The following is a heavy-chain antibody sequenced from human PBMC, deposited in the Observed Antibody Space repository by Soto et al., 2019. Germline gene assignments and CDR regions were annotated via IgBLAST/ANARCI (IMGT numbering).Heavy chain of an antibody. CDR1: GCSINTFY. Sequence: PXETLSLTCTVSGCSINTFYWSWVRQPAGMGLEWIGRIFSSGSTSFNPSLESRVAMSVDTSKNHFSLNLSSVTAADMAVYYCAREGSYSAYNFAHGIQLWSFDFWGQGALVTVSS. D-gene: IGHD5-12*01. CDR3: AREGSYSAYNFAHGIQLWSFDF. J-gene: IGHJ4*02. V-gene: IGHV4-4*07. CDR2: IFSSGST.